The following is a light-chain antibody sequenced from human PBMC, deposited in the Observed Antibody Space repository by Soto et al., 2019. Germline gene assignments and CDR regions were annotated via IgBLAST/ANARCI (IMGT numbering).Light chain of an antibody. V-gene: IGKV3-15*01. CDR2: GAS. J-gene: IGKJ5*01. CDR1: QSISSK. CDR3: QQYNYWPPIT. Sequence: EIVMTQSPATLSVSPGERATLSCRASQSISSKLAWYQQKPGQAPRLLIYGASTRATGIPARFSGSGSGTGFTPTISSLQSEDFAIYYCQQYNYWPPITFGQGTRLESK.